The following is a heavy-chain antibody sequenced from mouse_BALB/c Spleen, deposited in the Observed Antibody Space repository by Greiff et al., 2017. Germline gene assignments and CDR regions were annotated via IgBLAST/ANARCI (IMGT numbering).Heavy chain of an antibody. CDR1: GFTFSSYG. Sequence: EVKVVESGGGLVQPGGSLKLSCAASGFTFSSYGMSWVRQTPDKRLELVATINSNGGSTYYPDSVKGRFTISRDNAKNTLYLQMSSLKSEDTAMYYCARDGGYRYDGYAMDYWGQGTSVTVSS. CDR3: ARDGGYRYDGYAMDY. CDR2: INSNGGST. J-gene: IGHJ4*01. D-gene: IGHD2-14*01. V-gene: IGHV5-6-3*01.